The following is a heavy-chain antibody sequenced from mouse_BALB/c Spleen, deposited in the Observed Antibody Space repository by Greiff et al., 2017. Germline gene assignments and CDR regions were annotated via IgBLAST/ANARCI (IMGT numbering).Heavy chain of an antibody. CDR1: GFTFSDYY. D-gene: IGHD1-1*01. J-gene: IGHJ2*01. CDR2: ISDGGSYT. CDR3: ARGANYGYFDY. V-gene: IGHV5-4*02. Sequence: EVQRVESGGGLVKPGGSLKLSCAASGFTFSDYYMYWVRQTPEKRLEWVATISDGGSYTYYPDSVKGRFTISRDNAKNNLYLQMSSLKSEDTAMYYCARGANYGYFDYWGQGTTLTVSS.